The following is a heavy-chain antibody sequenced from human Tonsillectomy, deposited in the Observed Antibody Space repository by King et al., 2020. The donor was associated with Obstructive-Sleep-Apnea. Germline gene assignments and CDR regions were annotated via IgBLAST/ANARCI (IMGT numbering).Heavy chain of an antibody. Sequence: QLQESGPGLVKPSETLSLNCSVSGDSVSSDYWSWIRQPPGKGLEWIGYIYYSGRTKYNPSLRSRVTISVDTSKNQFSLKLSSLTTADTAVYYCARGAWFGELTPFDCWGQGTLVTVSS. D-gene: IGHD3-10*01. V-gene: IGHV4-59*02. J-gene: IGHJ4*02. CDR2: IYYSGRT. CDR1: GDSVSSDY. CDR3: ARGAWFGELTPFDC.